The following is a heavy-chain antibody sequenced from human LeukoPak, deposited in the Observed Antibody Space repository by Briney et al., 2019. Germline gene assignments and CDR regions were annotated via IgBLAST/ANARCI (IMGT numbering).Heavy chain of an antibody. D-gene: IGHD1-26*01. CDR3: ARHLVGAKPDDAFDI. CDR1: GGSISSGGNY. CDR2: IYHSGST. J-gene: IGHJ3*02. Sequence: PSETLSLTCTVSGGSISSGGNYWSWIRQPPGKGLEWIGYIYHSGSTYYNPSLKSRVTISVDTSKNQFSLKLSSVTAADTAVYYCARHLVGAKPDDAFDIWGQGTMVTVSS. V-gene: IGHV4-30-2*01.